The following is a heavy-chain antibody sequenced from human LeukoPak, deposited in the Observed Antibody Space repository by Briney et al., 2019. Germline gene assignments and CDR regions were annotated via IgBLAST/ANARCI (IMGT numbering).Heavy chain of an antibody. Sequence: GGSLRLSCAASGFTFSSYWMHWVRQAPGKGLVWVSRIDNEGSSTSYADSVKGRFTISRDNAKNRLYVQMNSLRVEDTAVYYCATGSGLWSHDWWGQGTLVTVSS. V-gene: IGHV3-74*01. CDR1: GFTFSSYW. J-gene: IGHJ4*02. CDR3: ATGSGLWSHDW. D-gene: IGHD5-18*01. CDR2: IDNEGSST.